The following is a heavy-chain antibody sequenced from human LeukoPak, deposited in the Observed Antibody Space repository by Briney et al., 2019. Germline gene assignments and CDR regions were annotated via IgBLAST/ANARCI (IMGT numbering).Heavy chain of an antibody. CDR3: AGNPTSSGWYSAWFDP. J-gene: IGHJ5*02. D-gene: IGHD6-19*01. CDR1: GGSISSGGYY. Sequence: PSETLSLTCTVSGGSISSGGYYWSWIRQHPGKGLEWIGYIYYSGSTYYNPSLKSRVTISVDTSKNQFPLKLSSVTAADTAVYYCAGNPTSSGWYSAWFDPWGQGTLVTVSS. V-gene: IGHV4-31*03. CDR2: IYYSGST.